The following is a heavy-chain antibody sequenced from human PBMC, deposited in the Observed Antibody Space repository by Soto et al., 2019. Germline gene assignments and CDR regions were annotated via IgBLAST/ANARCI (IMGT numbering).Heavy chain of an antibody. Sequence: SETLSLTCTVSGGSVSSGSYYWSWIRQPPGKGLEWIGYIYYSGSTNYNPSLKSRVTISVDTSKDQFSLKLSSVTAADTAVYYCARIHYYDSSGIDYWGQGTLVTVSS. CDR2: IYYSGST. D-gene: IGHD3-22*01. CDR1: GGSVSSGSYY. V-gene: IGHV4-61*01. CDR3: ARIHYYDSSGIDY. J-gene: IGHJ4*02.